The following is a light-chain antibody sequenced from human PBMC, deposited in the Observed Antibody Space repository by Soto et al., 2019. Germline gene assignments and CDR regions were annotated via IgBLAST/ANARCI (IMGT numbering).Light chain of an antibody. CDR3: QQYYSYPYT. V-gene: IGKV1-8*01. Sequence: AIRMTQSPSSLSASTGDRVTITCRASQGISSYLAWYQQKPGKAPKLLIYAASTLQSGVPSRFSGSGSGTDFTLTISCLQSEDFETYYCQQYYSYPYTVGQGTKLEIK. CDR1: QGISSY. CDR2: AAS. J-gene: IGKJ2*01.